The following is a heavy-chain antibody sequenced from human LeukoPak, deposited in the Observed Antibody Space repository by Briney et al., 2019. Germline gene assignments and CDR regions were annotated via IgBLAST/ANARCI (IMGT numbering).Heavy chain of an antibody. J-gene: IGHJ4*02. D-gene: IGHD3-22*01. CDR1: GFTFSSYA. Sequence: GGSLRLSCSASGFTFSSYAMHWVRQAPGKGLQYVSVISGNGVSTSYADSVKGRFTISRDNSKNTVYLQMSSLRAEDTAVYYCAKSYYYDKLAYYWGQGTLVTVSS. CDR2: ISGNGVST. CDR3: AKSYYYDKLAYY. V-gene: IGHV3-64D*06.